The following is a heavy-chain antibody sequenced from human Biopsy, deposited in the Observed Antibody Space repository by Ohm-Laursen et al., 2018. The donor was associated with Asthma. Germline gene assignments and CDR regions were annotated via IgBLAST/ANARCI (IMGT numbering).Heavy chain of an antibody. CDR3: ARAYGGNFLSGAFNI. V-gene: IGHV3-53*01. J-gene: IGHJ3*02. Sequence: SLRLSCSASGFTFGDYWMSWVRQPPGKGLEWVSDIYSGGGTFYADSVKGRVTISRDISKNTLSLQMNSLRAGETAVYYCARAYGGNFLSGAFNIWGQGTMVTVSS. CDR2: IYSGGGT. D-gene: IGHD4-23*01. CDR1: GFTFGDYW.